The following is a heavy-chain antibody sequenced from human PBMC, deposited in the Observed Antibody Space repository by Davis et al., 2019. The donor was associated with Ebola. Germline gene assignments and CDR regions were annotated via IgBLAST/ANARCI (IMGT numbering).Heavy chain of an antibody. CDR2: ISSSSSTI. D-gene: IGHD4-17*01. CDR3: ARAMETTFYYYGMDV. CDR1: GFTFSSYS. J-gene: IGHJ6*02. V-gene: IGHV3-48*01. Sequence: GGSLRLSCAASGFTFSSYSMNWVRQAPGKGLEWVSYISSSSSTIYYADSVKGRFTISRDNAKNSLYLQMNSLRAEDTAVYYCARAMETTFYYYGMDVWGQGTTVTVSS.